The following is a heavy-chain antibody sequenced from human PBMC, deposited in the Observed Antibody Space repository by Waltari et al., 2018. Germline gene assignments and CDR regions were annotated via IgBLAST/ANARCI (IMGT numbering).Heavy chain of an antibody. CDR2: INPHGTST. J-gene: IGHJ6*02. D-gene: IGHD3-22*01. Sequence: EVQLVESGGDLVQSGGSLRLSCAGSGFTFNTYWMHWVRQVPGKGLVWVSRINPHGTSTNYADSVKGRFTISRDNAKNTLYLQMNSLRAEDTAVYYCARGHYDSSGYYLSYYYGLDVWGQGTTVTVSS. CDR1: GFTFNTYW. V-gene: IGHV3-74*02. CDR3: ARGHYDSSGYYLSYYYGLDV.